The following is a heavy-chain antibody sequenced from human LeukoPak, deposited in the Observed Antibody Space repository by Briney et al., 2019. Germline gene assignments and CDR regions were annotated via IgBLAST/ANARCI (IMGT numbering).Heavy chain of an antibody. CDR1: GLTVTNAW. J-gene: IGHJ4*02. CDR3: ARRSSGSPPYYFDY. Sequence: PGGSLRLSCAASGLTVTNAWMSWVRQAPGKGLVWVSRINSDGSTTNYADSVKGRFTISRDNAKNTLDLQMNSLRAEDTAVYYCARRSSGSPPYYFDYWGQGTLVTVSS. V-gene: IGHV3-74*01. D-gene: IGHD1-26*01. CDR2: INSDGSTT.